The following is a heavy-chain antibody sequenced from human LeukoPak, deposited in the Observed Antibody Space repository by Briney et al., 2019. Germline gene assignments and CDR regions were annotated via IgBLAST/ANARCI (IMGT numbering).Heavy chain of an antibody. D-gene: IGHD3-22*01. CDR2: ISGSSSTI. CDR3: ARDDSSGYPFDY. J-gene: IGHJ4*02. Sequence: GGSLRLSCAASGFTFSNYNMNWVRQAPGKGLEWVSYISGSSSTIYYADSVKGRFTISRDNAKNSLYLQMNSLRAEDTAVYYCARDDSSGYPFDYWGQGTLVTVSS. CDR1: GFTFSNYN. V-gene: IGHV3-48*01.